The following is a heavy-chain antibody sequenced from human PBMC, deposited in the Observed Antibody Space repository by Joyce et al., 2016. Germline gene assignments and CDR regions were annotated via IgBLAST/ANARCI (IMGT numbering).Heavy chain of an antibody. D-gene: IGHD3-3*01. J-gene: IGHJ6*02. CDR3: ARVHRPSGNYYAMDV. Sequence: QVQLQESGPGLVKPSETLSLTCSVSGSSISSHYWTWIRQPPGKGLEYIGHIYNRGSTNYNPARGRRITISVDTSKNHLSLQLSSVTAADTAVYYCARVHRPSGNYYAMDVWGQGTTVTVSS. CDR2: IYNRGST. CDR1: GSSISSHY. V-gene: IGHV4-59*11.